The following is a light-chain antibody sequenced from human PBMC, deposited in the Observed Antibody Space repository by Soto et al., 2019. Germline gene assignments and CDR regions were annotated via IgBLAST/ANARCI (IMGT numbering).Light chain of an antibody. CDR1: QSISSW. V-gene: IGKV1-5*01. CDR3: QQLNSYPIT. CDR2: AAS. J-gene: IGKJ5*01. Sequence: DIHVTHSSSTLSASVADKLTINYKVSQSISSWLAWYQQKPGKAPKLVIYAASTVQSGVPSRFSGSGSGTDFTLTISSLQPEDFATYFCQQLNSYPITFGQATGLDI.